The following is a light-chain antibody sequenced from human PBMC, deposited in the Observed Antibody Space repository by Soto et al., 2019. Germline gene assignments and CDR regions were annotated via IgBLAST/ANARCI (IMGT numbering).Light chain of an antibody. CDR2: GAS. J-gene: IGKJ5*01. CDR3: QQYNSWPPIT. Sequence: EIVITQSPYTLYVSPGEGATLSCRASQSVRTKLAWYQQKAGQAPRLLIYGASTRATGIPDRFSGSGSGTEFTLTISSLQSEDFEVYYCQQYNSWPPITFGQGTRLEIK. CDR1: QSVRTK. V-gene: IGKV3-15*01.